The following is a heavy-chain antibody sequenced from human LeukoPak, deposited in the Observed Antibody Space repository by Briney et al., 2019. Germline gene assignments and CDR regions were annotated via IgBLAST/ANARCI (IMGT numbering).Heavy chain of an antibody. V-gene: IGHV4-34*01. CDR2: INHSGST. CDR3: ARLRVRGVIITSGWFDP. CDR1: GGSFSGYY. D-gene: IGHD3-10*01. Sequence: SETLSLTCAVYGGSFSGYYWSWIRQPPGKGLEWIGEINHSGSTNYNPSLKSRVTISVDTSKNQFSLKLSSVTAADTAVYYCARLRVRGVIITSGWFDPWGQGTLVTVSS. J-gene: IGHJ5*02.